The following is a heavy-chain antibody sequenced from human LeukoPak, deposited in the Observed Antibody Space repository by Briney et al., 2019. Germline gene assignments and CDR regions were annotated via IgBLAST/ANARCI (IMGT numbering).Heavy chain of an antibody. CDR2: INAGNGDT. V-gene: IGHV1-3*01. CDR3: ATVTRGTTLDH. J-gene: IGHJ5*02. Sequence: ASVKVSCKTSGYTFTRHAIHWVRQAPGQRLEWMGWINAGNGDTKYSQKFQGRVTFTGDTSASTAYMELSSLKSEDTAVYYCATVTRGTTLDHWGQGTLVTVSS. CDR1: GYTFTRHA. D-gene: IGHD4-23*01.